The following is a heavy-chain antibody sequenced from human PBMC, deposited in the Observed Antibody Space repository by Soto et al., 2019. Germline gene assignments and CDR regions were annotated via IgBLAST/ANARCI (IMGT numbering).Heavy chain of an antibody. V-gene: IGHV3-74*03. Sequence: VQLVESGGGLVQPGGSLRLSCAASGFTFSSYWIHWVRQAPGKGPVWVSRINNDGSSTMYADSVKGRFTISRDNAKNTLYLQMNSLRAEDTAVYYCARDRGYGTPFDYWGQGTLVTVSS. CDR1: GFTFSSYW. CDR2: INNDGSST. D-gene: IGHD5-12*01. J-gene: IGHJ4*02. CDR3: ARDRGYGTPFDY.